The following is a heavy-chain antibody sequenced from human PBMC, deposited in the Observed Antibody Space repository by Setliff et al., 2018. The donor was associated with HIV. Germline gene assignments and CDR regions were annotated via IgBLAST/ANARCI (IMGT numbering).Heavy chain of an antibody. CDR3: AKGVAGLQYYYYYMDV. V-gene: IGHV3-30*04. J-gene: IGHJ6*03. Sequence: PVGSLRLSCAASGFTFSNYGMHWVRQAPGKGLEWVAVISYDGSDKYYADSVKGRFTVSRDNSKNTLYLQMNSPRTEDTAVYYCAKGVAGLQYYYYYMDVWGKGTTVTVSS. CDR1: GFTFSNYG. CDR2: ISYDGSDK. D-gene: IGHD6-19*01.